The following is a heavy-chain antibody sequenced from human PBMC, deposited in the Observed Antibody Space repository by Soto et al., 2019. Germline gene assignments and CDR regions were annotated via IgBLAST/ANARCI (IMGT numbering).Heavy chain of an antibody. J-gene: IGHJ4*02. V-gene: IGHV1-24*01. Sequence: ASVKVSCKVSGYTLTELSMHWVRQAPGKGLEWMGGFDPEDGETIYAQKFQGRVTMTEDTSTDTAYMELSSLRSEDTAVYYCATVSWRPRLRLGELSSDFPTSDYWGQGTLVTVSS. CDR2: FDPEDGET. D-gene: IGHD3-16*02. CDR1: GYTLTELS. CDR3: ATVSWRPRLRLGELSSDFPTSDY.